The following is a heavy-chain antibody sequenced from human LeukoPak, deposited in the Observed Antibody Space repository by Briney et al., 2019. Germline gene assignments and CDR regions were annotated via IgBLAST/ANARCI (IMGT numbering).Heavy chain of an antibody. J-gene: IGHJ4*02. CDR2: IYYSGST. D-gene: IGHD3-22*01. CDR1: GGSISSSSYY. Sequence: PSETLSLTCTVSGGSISSSSYYWGWIRQPPGKGLEWIGSIYYSGSTYYNPSLKSRVTISVDTSKNQFSLKLSSVTAADTAVYYCARAPSITMIVLPFDYWGQGTLVTVSS. V-gene: IGHV4-39*07. CDR3: ARAPSITMIVLPFDY.